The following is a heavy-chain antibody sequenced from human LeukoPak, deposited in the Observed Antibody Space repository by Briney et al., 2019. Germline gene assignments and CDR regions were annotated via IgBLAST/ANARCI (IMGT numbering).Heavy chain of an antibody. CDR2: ISSSGSTI. CDR3: AREGSSWYQLDYYYYYGMDV. J-gene: IGHJ6*02. Sequence: PGGSLRLSCAASGFTFSSYEMNWVRQAPGKGLEWVSYISSSGSTIYYADSVKGRFTISRDNAKNSLYLQMNSLRAEDTAVYYCAREGSSWYQLDYYYYYGMDVWGQGTTVTVSS. D-gene: IGHD6-13*01. V-gene: IGHV3-48*03. CDR1: GFTFSSYE.